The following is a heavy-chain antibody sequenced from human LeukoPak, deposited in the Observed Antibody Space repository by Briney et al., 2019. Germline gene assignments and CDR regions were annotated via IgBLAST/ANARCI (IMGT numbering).Heavy chain of an antibody. J-gene: IGHJ3*02. CDR3: ARGREPHGDPLEIDI. CDR1: GYSISSGYY. V-gene: IGHV4-38-2*02. CDR2: IYHSGST. Sequence: SETLSLTCTVSGYSISSGYYWGWIRQPPGKGLEWIGSIYHSGSTYYNPSLKSRVTISVDTSKNQFSLKLGSVTAADTAVYYCARGREPHGDPLEIDIWGQGTMVTVSS. D-gene: IGHD4-17*01.